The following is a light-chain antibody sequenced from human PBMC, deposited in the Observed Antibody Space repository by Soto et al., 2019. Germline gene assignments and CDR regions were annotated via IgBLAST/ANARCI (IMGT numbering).Light chain of an antibody. CDR1: VSEVAGYTY. CDR2: DVS. V-gene: IGLV2-14*03. CDR3: SSFTSILGL. J-gene: IGLJ2*01. Sequence: QSALTQPASVSGSPGQSITISCTGAVSEVAGYTYVSWYQQHPGKGPKVIIYDVSNRPSGVSNRFSGSKSGTTASLTISGRQAEDEADYYCSSFTSILGLFGGGTKVTVL.